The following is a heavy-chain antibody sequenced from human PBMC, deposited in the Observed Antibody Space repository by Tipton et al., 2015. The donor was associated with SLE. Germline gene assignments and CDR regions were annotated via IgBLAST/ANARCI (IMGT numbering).Heavy chain of an antibody. Sequence: TLSLTCAVSGGSMSDGVYSWSWIRQSPGKGLEWIGYIYHRGSTYYNPSLKSRVTISVDRSKNQFSLRLTSVTAADTAVYYCARDLASYYGVDVWGQGTTVTVSS. D-gene: IGHD3-3*02. V-gene: IGHV4-30-2*06. J-gene: IGHJ6*02. CDR2: IYHRGST. CDR3: ARDLASYYGVDV. CDR1: GGSMSDGVYS.